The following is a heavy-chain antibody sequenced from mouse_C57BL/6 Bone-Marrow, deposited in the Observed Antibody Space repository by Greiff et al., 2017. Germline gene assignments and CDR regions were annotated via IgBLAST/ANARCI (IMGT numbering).Heavy chain of an antibody. J-gene: IGHJ3*01. V-gene: IGHV1-42*01. D-gene: IGHD2-1*01. CDR2: INPSTGGT. CDR3: ARKDGNAFAY. CDR1: GYSFTGYY. Sequence: VQLQQSGPELVKPGASVKISCKASGYSFTGYYMNWVKQSPEKSLEWIGEINPSTGGTTYNQKFKAKATLTVDKSSSTAYMQLKSLTSEDAAVYYCARKDGNAFAYWGQGTVVTVSA.